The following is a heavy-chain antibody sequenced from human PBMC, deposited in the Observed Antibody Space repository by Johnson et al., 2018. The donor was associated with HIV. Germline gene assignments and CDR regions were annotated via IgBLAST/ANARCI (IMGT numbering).Heavy chain of an antibody. J-gene: IGHJ3*02. V-gene: IGHV3-74*02. D-gene: IGHD6-6*01. CDR1: GFTFTTYA. CDR2: ISGDGSSS. CDR3: ARAQLLADDAFNN. Sequence: VQLVESGGGVVQPGRSLRLSCAASGFTFTTYAMHWVRQVPGKGLMWVSRISGDGSSSSYADSVKGRFTISRDNAKNTLYLQLNSLRVEDTAIYYCARAQLLADDAFNNWGQGTMVTVSS.